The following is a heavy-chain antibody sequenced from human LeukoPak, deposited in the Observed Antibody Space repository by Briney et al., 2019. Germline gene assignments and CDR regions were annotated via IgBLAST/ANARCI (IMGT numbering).Heavy chain of an antibody. CDR3: TTTTGVGY. CDR2: IKSKTDGGTT. D-gene: IGHD3-3*01. J-gene: IGHJ4*02. Sequence: PGGSLRLSCAASGFTFNRYNMNWVRRAPGKGLEWVGRIKSKTDGGTTDYAAPVKGRFTISRDDSKNTLYLQMHSLKTEDTAVYYCTTTTGVGYWGQGTLVTVSS. V-gene: IGHV3-15*01. CDR1: GFTFNRYN.